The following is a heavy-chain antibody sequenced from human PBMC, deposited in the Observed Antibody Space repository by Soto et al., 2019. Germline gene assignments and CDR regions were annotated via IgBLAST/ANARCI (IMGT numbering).Heavy chain of an antibody. V-gene: IGHV4-4*07. J-gene: IGHJ4*02. CDR1: GVSVRSYT. D-gene: IGHD2-21*02. Sequence: SETLSLTCIVSGVSVRSYTWSWVRQPANKGLEWIGRVFSSVSATYNPSLKSRVSISMDTPENRISLKLDSVTAADAGVYFCARDGMTTGDTWGPGTLVTVS. CDR3: ARDGMTTGDT. CDR2: VFSSVSA.